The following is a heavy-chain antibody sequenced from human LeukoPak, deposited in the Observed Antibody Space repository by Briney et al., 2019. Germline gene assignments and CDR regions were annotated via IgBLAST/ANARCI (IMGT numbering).Heavy chain of an antibody. D-gene: IGHD7-27*01. V-gene: IGHV4-4*07. CDR1: GGSISSFY. CDR2: IHGSGST. J-gene: IGHJ4*02. CDR3: ARVGIKDYFDY. Sequence: SETLSLTCTVSGGSISSFYWSWIRQPAGKGLEWLGRIHGSGSTKYNPSLKSRVTMAVDTSKNHFSLKVSSVTAADTAVYYCARVGIKDYFDYWGQGILVTVSS.